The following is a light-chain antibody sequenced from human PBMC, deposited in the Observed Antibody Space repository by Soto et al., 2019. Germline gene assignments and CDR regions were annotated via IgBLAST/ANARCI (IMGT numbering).Light chain of an antibody. Sequence: IQMTQSPSTLSASVGDRVTITCRASQSISSWLAWYQQKPGKAPKLLIYDASSLESGVPSRFSGSGFGTEFTLTISSLQPDDFATYYCQQYNGYSSFGQGTKVDIK. V-gene: IGKV1-5*01. CDR1: QSISSW. CDR3: QQYNGYSS. J-gene: IGKJ1*01. CDR2: DAS.